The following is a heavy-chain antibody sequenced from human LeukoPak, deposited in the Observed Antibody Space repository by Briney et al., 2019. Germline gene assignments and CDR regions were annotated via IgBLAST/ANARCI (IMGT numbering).Heavy chain of an antibody. CDR3: ARDLDGGNYYYYYMDV. J-gene: IGHJ6*03. Sequence: PSETLSLTCTVSGGSISSYYWSWIRQPPGKGLEWIGYIYYSGSTNYNPSLKSRVTISVDTSKNQFSLKLSSVTAADTAVYYCARDLDGGNYYYYYMDVWGKGTTVTVSS. V-gene: IGHV4-59*01. D-gene: IGHD2-15*01. CDR1: GGSISSYY. CDR2: IYYSGST.